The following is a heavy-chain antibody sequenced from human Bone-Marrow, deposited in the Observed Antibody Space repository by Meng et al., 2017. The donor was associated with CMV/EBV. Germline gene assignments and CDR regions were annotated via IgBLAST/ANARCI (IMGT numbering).Heavy chain of an antibody. V-gene: IGHV3-21*01. CDR2: ISSSSSYI. CDR3: ARLYDFWSGYYPDD. D-gene: IGHD3-3*01. CDR1: GFTFSSYS. J-gene: IGHJ4*02. Sequence: GESLKISCAASGFTFSSYSMNWVRQAPGKGLEWVSSISSSSSYIYYADSVKGRFTISRDNAKNSLYLQMNSLRAEDTAVYYCARLYDFWSGYYPDDWGQGTRVTGSS.